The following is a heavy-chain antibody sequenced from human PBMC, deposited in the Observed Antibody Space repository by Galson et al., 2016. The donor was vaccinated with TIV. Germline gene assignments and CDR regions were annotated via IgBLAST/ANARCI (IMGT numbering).Heavy chain of an antibody. D-gene: IGHD4-17*01. CDR3: ARDLSPETTTPFDY. V-gene: IGHV1-2*06. J-gene: IGHJ4*02. Sequence: SVKVSCKASGYTFTHYYMHWVRQAPGQGPEWMGRINPDSGGTDYAQKFRGRVTMTRDTSISTAYMDLSRLRSDDTAMYYCARDLSPETTTPFDYWGQGTLVTVSS. CDR1: GYTFTHYY. CDR2: INPDSGGT.